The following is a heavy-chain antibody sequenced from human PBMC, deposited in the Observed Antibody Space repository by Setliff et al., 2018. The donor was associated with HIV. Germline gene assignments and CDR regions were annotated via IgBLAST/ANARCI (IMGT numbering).Heavy chain of an antibody. CDR1: GYTFSDYG. Sequence: ASVKVSCKASGYTFSDYGISWVRQAPGQGPEWVGWISAYTGNRNYTQKLQGRVIMTTQRSTSTAYMELRSLRSDDTAVYYCARDRPGMDCTTASCYAPFDYWGQGTQVTVSS. D-gene: IGHD2-2*01. J-gene: IGHJ4*02. V-gene: IGHV1-18*01. CDR3: ARDRPGMDCTTASCYAPFDY. CDR2: ISAYTGNR.